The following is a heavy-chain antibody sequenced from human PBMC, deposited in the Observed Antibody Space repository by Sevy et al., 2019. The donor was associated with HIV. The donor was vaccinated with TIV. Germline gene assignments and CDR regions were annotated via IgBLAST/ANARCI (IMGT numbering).Heavy chain of an antibody. Sequence: GGSRRLSCAASGFTFSYYGMNWVRQAPGKGLEWVAEIWNDGSDKYYADSVKGRFTISRDSSTLYLQMNSLRAEDTAVYYCARDWNHGVFDYWGQGTLVTVSS. CDR2: IWNDGSDK. J-gene: IGHJ4*02. CDR3: ARDWNHGVFDY. D-gene: IGHD1-1*01. V-gene: IGHV3-33*01. CDR1: GFTFSYYG.